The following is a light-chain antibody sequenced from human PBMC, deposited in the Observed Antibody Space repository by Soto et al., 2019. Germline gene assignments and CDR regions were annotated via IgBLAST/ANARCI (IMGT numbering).Light chain of an antibody. Sequence: EIVLTQSPATLSLSPGERATLSCRASQSINNYLVWYQQKRGQAPRLLIYDAFNRATGIPARFSGSGSGTDFTLTISSLEPEDFAVYYCLQRSDWPLTFGPGTKLDIK. CDR2: DAF. J-gene: IGKJ3*01. CDR1: QSINNY. CDR3: LQRSDWPLT. V-gene: IGKV3-11*01.